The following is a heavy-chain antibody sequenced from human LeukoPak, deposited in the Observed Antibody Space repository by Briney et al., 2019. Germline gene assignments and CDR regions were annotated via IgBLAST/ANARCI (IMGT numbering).Heavy chain of an antibody. CDR2: MXPNSGNT. Sequence: MXPNSGNTGYSQKFEGRVTMTRTTSISTAYMELSSLRSEDTAVYYCARRIRRGAAAGTGWFDPWGQGTLVTVSS. J-gene: IGHJ5*02. D-gene: IGHD6-13*01. V-gene: IGHV1-8*01. CDR3: ARRIRRGAAAGTGWFDP.